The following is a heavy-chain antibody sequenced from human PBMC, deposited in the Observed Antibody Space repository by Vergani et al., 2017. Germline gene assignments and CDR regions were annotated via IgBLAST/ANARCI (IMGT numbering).Heavy chain of an antibody. V-gene: IGHV3-23*04. CDR2: ISGGGGST. J-gene: IGHJ4*02. D-gene: IGHD6-25*01. Sequence: EVQLVESGGGLVQPGGSLRLSCAASGFPFSSYAMSWVRQAPGKGLEWVSTISGGGGSTYYADSVKGRFTITRDNSKNTLYLQMNSLRAEDTAVYYCAKQPLSEATLDYWGQGTLVTVSS. CDR3: AKQPLSEATLDY. CDR1: GFPFSSYA.